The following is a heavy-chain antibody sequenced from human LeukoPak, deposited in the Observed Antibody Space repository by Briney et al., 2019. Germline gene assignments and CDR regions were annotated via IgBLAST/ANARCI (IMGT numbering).Heavy chain of an antibody. CDR2: ISHSGST. J-gene: IGHJ4*02. Sequence: SETLSLTCAVYGGSFSGYYWSWIRQPPGKGLEWIGEISHSGSTNYNPSLKSRVTISVDTSKNQFSLKLSSVTAADTAVYYCARGPPITIFGVVKPPKFDYWGQGTLVTVSS. CDR3: ARGPPITIFGVVKPPKFDY. CDR1: GGSFSGYY. D-gene: IGHD3-3*01. V-gene: IGHV4-34*01.